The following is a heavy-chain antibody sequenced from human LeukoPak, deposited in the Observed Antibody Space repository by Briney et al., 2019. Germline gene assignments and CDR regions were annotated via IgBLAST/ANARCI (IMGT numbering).Heavy chain of an antibody. D-gene: IGHD5-18*01. V-gene: IGHV3-30*04. J-gene: IGHJ4*02. CDR3: ARDPAGGYSSGFDY. CDR1: GFTFSSYA. CDR2: ISYDGSNK. Sequence: GRSLRLSCAASGFTFSSYAMHWVRQAPGKGLEWVAVISYDGSNKYYADSVKGRFTISRDNSKNTLYLQMNSLRAEDTAVYYCARDPAGGYSSGFDYWGQGTLVTVSS.